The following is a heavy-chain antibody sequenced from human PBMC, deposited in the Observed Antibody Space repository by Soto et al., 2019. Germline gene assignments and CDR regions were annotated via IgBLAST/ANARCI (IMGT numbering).Heavy chain of an antibody. V-gene: IGHV3-73*01. J-gene: IGHJ6*02. Sequence: PWGSLRPSCSASGFTFSGSAMHWCRQASGKGLEWVGRIRSKANSYATAYAASVKGRFTIFRDDSKNTAYLQMNSLKTEDTAVYYCTRLGTANCSSTSCYRRPYYYYGMDVWGQGTTVTVSS. CDR3: TRLGTANCSSTSCYRRPYYYYGMDV. CDR2: IRSKANSYAT. D-gene: IGHD2-2*02. CDR1: GFTFSGSA.